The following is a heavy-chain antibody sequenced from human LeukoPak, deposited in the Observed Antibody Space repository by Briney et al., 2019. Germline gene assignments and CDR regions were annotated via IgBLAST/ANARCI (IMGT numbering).Heavy chain of an antibody. V-gene: IGHV4-4*07. CDR2: IYTSGST. Sequence: SGTLSLTCTVSGGSFSSYYWSWIRQPAGKGLEWIGRIYTSGSTNYNSSLKSRVTMSVDTSKNQVSLKLSSVTAADTAVYYCATGDGYNSFDYWGQGTLVTVSS. CDR3: ATGDGYNSFDY. D-gene: IGHD5-24*01. CDR1: GGSFSSYY. J-gene: IGHJ4*02.